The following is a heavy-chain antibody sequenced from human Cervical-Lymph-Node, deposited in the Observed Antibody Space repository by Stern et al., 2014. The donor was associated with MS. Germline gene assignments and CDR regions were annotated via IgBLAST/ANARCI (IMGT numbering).Heavy chain of an antibody. CDR1: GFTFVSSA. V-gene: IGHV1-58*02. D-gene: IGHD3-10*01. Sequence: QMQLVQSGPEVKRPGTSVRVSCKASGFTFVSSAMQWVRQARGQRLEWLGFIVVGSGDTRYAQKFHDRVTISRDMSTSTVNMELSSLRSDDTAVYYCAAEGEYIRSGIYHYTGMDVWGQGTTVTVSS. J-gene: IGHJ6*02. CDR3: AAEGEYIRSGIYHYTGMDV. CDR2: IVVGSGDT.